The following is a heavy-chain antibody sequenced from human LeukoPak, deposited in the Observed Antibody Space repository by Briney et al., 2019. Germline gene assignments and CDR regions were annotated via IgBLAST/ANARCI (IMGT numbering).Heavy chain of an antibody. CDR3: ARARSGWVPGTLWFGGIDY. J-gene: IGHJ4*02. Sequence: SETLSLTCTVSGGSISSYYWSWIRQPPGKGLEWIGYIYYSGSTNYNPSLKSRVTISVDTSKNQFSLKLSSVTAADTAVYYCARARSGWVPGTLWFGGIDYWGQGTLVTVSS. CDR2: IYYSGST. D-gene: IGHD3-10*01. V-gene: IGHV4-59*01. CDR1: GGSISSYY.